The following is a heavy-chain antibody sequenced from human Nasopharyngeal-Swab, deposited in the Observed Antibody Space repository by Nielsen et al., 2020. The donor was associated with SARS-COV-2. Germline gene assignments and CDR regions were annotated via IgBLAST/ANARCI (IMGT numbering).Heavy chain of an antibody. CDR2: IKQDGGEK. CDR3: AREADRMGYDDAFDI. D-gene: IGHD3-16*01. Sequence: GGSLRLSCAASGFTFTNHYMTWVRQAPGKGLEWVANIKQDGGEKFYVDSVKGRFRVSRDNAQNSVYLQMDRLRVEDTAVYYCAREADRMGYDDAFDIWGRGTVVTVSS. CDR1: GFTFTNHY. J-gene: IGHJ3*02. V-gene: IGHV3-7*04.